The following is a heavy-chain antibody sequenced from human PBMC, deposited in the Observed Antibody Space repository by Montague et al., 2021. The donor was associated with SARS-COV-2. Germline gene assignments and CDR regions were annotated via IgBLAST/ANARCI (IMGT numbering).Heavy chain of an antibody. J-gene: IGHJ3*02. CDR3: AREGIVPTVFTENAFDI. CDR2: ISANNGNT. CDR1: GYTFRNYG. D-gene: IGHD1-26*01. Sequence: SVKVSCKAPGYTFRNYGIDWVRQAPGPGLEWMGWISANNGNTHYAQKFQGRVTMTIDTSTSTAYMELRSLRFDDTAVYYCAREGIVPTVFTENAFDIWGQGTMITVSS. V-gene: IGHV1-18*01.